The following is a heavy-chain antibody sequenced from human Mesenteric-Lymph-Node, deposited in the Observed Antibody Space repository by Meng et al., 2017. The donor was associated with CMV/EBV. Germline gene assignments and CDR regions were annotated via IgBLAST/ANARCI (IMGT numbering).Heavy chain of an antibody. V-gene: IGHV4-61*01. Sequence: GSLRPSCTVSGGSVSSGSYYWSWIRQPPGKGLEWIGYIYYSGSTNYNPSLKSRVTISVDTSKNQFSLKLSSVTAADTAVYYCARDKVEYYYGSGTDWFDPWGQGTLVTVSS. J-gene: IGHJ5*02. CDR2: IYYSGST. D-gene: IGHD3-10*01. CDR1: GGSVSSGSYY. CDR3: ARDKVEYYYGSGTDWFDP.